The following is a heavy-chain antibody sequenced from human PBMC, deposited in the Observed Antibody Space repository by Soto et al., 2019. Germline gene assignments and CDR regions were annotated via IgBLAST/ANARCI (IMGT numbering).Heavy chain of an antibody. CDR3: SSWNPGY. D-gene: IGHD1-1*01. Sequence: LRLSCAASGFTFSSYGMHWVRQAPGKGLECVAVISYDGSNKYYADSVKGRFTISRDNSKNTLYLQMNSLRAEDTAVYYCSSWNPGYWGQGTLVTVSS. CDR2: ISYDGSNK. V-gene: IGHV3-30*03. J-gene: IGHJ4*02. CDR1: GFTFSSYG.